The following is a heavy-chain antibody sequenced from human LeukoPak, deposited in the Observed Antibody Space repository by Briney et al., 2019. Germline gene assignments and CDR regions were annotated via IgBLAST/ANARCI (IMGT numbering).Heavy chain of an antibody. CDR1: GFTFSTYE. J-gene: IGHJ4*02. Sequence: SGGSLRLSCAASGFTFSTYEMNWVRQTPGKGLEWVSYISGSSNTIYYADSVKGRFTISRDNAKNSLYLQVNSLRDKDTAVYYCARGPASAIDYWGQGTLVTVSS. CDR2: ISGSSNTI. CDR3: ARGPASAIDY. V-gene: IGHV3-48*03.